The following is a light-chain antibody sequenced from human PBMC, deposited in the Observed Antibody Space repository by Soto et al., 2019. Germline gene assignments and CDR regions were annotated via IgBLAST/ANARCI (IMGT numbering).Light chain of an antibody. V-gene: IGKV4-1*01. CDR3: QQYYSTPTWT. CDR2: WAS. CDR1: QSVLYSANDENY. J-gene: IGKJ1*01. Sequence: DIVMTQSPASLAVSLGERATINCKSSQSVLYSANDENYLAWYQQKPGQPPKLLIYWASTRESGVPDRFSGSGSRTDFTLTISSLQAEDVAVYYCQQYYSTPTWTFGQGTKVEIK.